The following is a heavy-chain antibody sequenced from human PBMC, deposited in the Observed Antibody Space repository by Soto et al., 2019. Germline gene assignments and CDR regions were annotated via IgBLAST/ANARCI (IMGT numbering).Heavy chain of an antibody. CDR3: AHYDYGGLVY. Sequence: QITLKESGPTLVKPTQPLTLTCTFSGFSLSTSGVGVGWIRQPPGKALEWLALIYWDDDKRYSPSLKSRLSLTKDSSKYQVVLTLATLDPVDTVTSYCAHYDYGGLVYWGPGALVTVSS. J-gene: IGHJ4*02. D-gene: IGHD3-10*01. V-gene: IGHV2-5*02. CDR1: GFSLSTSGVG. CDR2: IYWDDDK.